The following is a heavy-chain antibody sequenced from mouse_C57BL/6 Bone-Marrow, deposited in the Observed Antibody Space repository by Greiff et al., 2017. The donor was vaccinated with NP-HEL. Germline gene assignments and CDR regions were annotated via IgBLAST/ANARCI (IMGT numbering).Heavy chain of an antibody. CDR2: IYPGDGDT. J-gene: IGHJ2*01. V-gene: IGHV1-82*01. D-gene: IGHD4-1*01. Sequence: VQLQQSGPELVKPGASVKISCKASGYAFSSSWMNWVKQRPGKGLEWIGRIYPGDGDTNYNGKFKGKATLTADKSSSTAYMQLSSLTSEDSAVYFCARGENWDRGDYWGQGTTLTVSS. CDR3: ARGENWDRGDY. CDR1: GYAFSSSW.